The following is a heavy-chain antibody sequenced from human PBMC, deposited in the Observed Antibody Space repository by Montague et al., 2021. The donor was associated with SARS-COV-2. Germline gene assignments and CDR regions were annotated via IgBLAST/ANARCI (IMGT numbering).Heavy chain of an antibody. CDR3: ARGGTYYNFWSGFYNYHYAMDV. D-gene: IGHD3-3*01. CDR1: GFTFSRYE. V-gene: IGHV3-48*03. Sequence: SLSLSCAASGFTFSRYEMTWVRQAPGKRLEWVSYISSSGSTIYYADSVKGRFTISRDNAKNSLYLQMNSLRAEDTAVYYCARGGTYYNFWSGFYNYHYAMDVWGQGTTVTVSS. CDR2: ISSSGSTI. J-gene: IGHJ6*02.